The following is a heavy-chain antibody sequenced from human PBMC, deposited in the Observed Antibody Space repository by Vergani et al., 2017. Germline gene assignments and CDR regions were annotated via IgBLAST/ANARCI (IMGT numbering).Heavy chain of an antibody. Sequence: VQLVESGGGVVQPGRSLRLSCAASGFTFSSYAMHWVRQAPGKGLEWVANINQGDSEKNYVDSVKGRFTISRDNAKNSLYLQMNSLRVEDTAVYYCARGGSDSSWYWVYWGQGTLVSVSS. V-gene: IGHV3-7*01. J-gene: IGHJ4*02. CDR1: GFTFSSYA. CDR3: ARGGSDSSWYWVY. CDR2: INQGDSEK. D-gene: IGHD6-13*01.